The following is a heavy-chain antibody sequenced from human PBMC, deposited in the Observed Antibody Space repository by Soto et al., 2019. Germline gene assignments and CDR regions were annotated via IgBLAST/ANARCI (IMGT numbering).Heavy chain of an antibody. J-gene: IGHJ6*03. CDR3: ARESPNDCSGGSCPDNYYYYYYMDV. CDR1: GFTFSSYW. D-gene: IGHD2-15*01. Sequence: GGSLRLSCAASGFTFSSYWMSWVRQAPGKGLEWVANIKQDGSEKYYVDSVKGRFTISRDNAKNSLYLQMNSLRAEDTAVYYCARESPNDCSGGSCPDNYYYYYYMDVWGKGTTVTVSS. V-gene: IGHV3-7*01. CDR2: IKQDGSEK.